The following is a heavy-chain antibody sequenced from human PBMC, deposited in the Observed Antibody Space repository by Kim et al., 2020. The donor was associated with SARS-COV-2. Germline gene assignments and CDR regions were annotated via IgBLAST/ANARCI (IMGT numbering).Heavy chain of an antibody. D-gene: IGHD5-18*01. CDR2: IHYSGST. J-gene: IGHJ3*02. Sequence: SETLSLTCTVSGDSITNYYWSWIRQSPGKGLQWIGNIHYSGSTNYNPSLNSRVTISVDTSKNQLSLNLISVTSADTAVYYCARPGNRGHTYGFGVFDIWGQGTMVTVSS. CDR3: ARPGNRGHTYGFGVFDI. CDR1: GDSITNYY. V-gene: IGHV4-59*13.